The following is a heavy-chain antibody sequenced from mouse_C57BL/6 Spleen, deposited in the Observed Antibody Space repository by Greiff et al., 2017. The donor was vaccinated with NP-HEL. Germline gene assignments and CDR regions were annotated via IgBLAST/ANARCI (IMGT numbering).Heavy chain of an antibody. CDR2: ISSGSSTI. J-gene: IGHJ1*03. Sequence: EVQLVESGGGLVKPGGSLKLSCAASGFTFSDYGMHWARQAPEKGLEWVAYISSGSSTIYYADTVKGRFTISRDNAKNTLFLQMTSLRSEDTAMYYCARSGSPWYFDVWGTGTTVTVSS. CDR3: ARSGSPWYFDV. D-gene: IGHD1-1*02. CDR1: GFTFSDYG. V-gene: IGHV5-17*01.